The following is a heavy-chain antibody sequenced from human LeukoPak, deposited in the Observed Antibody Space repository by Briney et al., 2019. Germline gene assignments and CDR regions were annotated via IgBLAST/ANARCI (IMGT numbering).Heavy chain of an antibody. V-gene: IGHV3-30*04. CDR3: ARDFADGPLD. CDR1: GFTFSSYA. CDR2: ISYDGSNK. J-gene: IGHJ4*02. Sequence: GRSLRLSCAASGFTFSSYAMHWVRQAPGKGLEWVAVISYDGSNKYYADSVKGRFTISRDNSKNTPYLQMNSLRAEDTAVYYCARDFADGPLDWGQGTLVTVSS.